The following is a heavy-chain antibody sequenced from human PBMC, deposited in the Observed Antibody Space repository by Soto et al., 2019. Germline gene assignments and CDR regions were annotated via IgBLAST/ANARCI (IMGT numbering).Heavy chain of an antibody. CDR3: ARGQTATAFDY. Sequence: GGSLRLSCAASGFTFSSYGLHWVRQAPGKGLEWVAVIWYDGSNKYYADSVKGRFTISRDNSKNTLYLQMNSLRAEDTAVYYCARGQTATAFDYWGQGTLVTVSS. V-gene: IGHV3-33*01. J-gene: IGHJ4*02. CDR1: GFTFSSYG. D-gene: IGHD5-18*01. CDR2: IWYDGSNK.